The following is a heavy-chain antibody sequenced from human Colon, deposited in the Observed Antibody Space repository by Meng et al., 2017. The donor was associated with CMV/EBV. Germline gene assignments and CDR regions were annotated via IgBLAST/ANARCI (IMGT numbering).Heavy chain of an antibody. V-gene: IGHV3-30*04. D-gene: IGHD3-22*01. Sequence: GGSLRLSCAAPGFTFSSYALHWVRQAPGKGLEWVAVISYDGSNKYYADSVKGRFTISRDNSKNTLYLQMNSLRAEDTAVYYCARKGDYYDSSGHRAFDYWGQGTLVTVSS. J-gene: IGHJ4*02. CDR3: ARKGDYYDSSGHRAFDY. CDR2: ISYDGSNK. CDR1: GFTFSSYA.